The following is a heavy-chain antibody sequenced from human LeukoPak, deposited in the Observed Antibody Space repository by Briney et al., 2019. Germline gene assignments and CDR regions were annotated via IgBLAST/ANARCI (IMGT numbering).Heavy chain of an antibody. V-gene: IGHV4-30-4*08. D-gene: IGHD3-3*01. J-gene: IGHJ6*03. Sequence: PSETLSLTCTVSGGSISSGDYYWSWIRQPPGKGLEWIGYIYYSGSTYYNPSLKSRVTISVDTSKNQFSLKLSSVTAADTAVYYCARNVRFLGGYYYYMDVWGKGTTVTVSS. CDR2: IYYSGST. CDR1: GGSISSGDYY. CDR3: ARNVRFLGGYYYYMDV.